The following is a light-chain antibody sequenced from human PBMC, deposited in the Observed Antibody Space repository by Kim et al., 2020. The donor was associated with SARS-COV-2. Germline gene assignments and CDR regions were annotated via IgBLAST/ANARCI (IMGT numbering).Light chain of an antibody. CDR3: QQYQNLWT. J-gene: IGKJ1*01. CDR2: KAS. CDR1: QNINSW. V-gene: IGKV1-5*03. Sequence: DIQMTQSPYTLSASVGDRVTITCRASQNINSWLAWYQQKPGKAPKVLIYKASSLESGGPSRFSGSGSGTEFTLTISSLQPDDFATYYCQQYQNLWTFGQGTKVEIK.